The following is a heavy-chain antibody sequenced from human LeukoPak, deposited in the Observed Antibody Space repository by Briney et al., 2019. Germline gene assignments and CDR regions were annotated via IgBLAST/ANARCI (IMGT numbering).Heavy chain of an antibody. CDR1: GYSFTSYW. Sequence: GESLKIPCKGSGYSFTSYWIGWVRQMPGKGLEWMGVIYPGDSDTRYGPSLQGQVTILADKSISTAYLQWSSLKASDTAMYYCARPTYYYDMWAFDIWGQGTMVAVSS. V-gene: IGHV5-51*01. J-gene: IGHJ3*02. CDR2: IYPGDSDT. D-gene: IGHD3-22*01. CDR3: ARPTYYYDMWAFDI.